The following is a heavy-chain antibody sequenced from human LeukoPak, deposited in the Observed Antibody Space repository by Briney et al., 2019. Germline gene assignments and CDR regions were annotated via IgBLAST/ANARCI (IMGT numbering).Heavy chain of an antibody. CDR3: ARDSVAAAGKDY. J-gene: IGHJ4*02. CDR1: GYTFTSYY. D-gene: IGHD6-13*01. CDR2: INPSGGST. Sequence: GASVKVSCKASGYTFTSYYMHWVRQAPGQGLEWMGIINPSGGSTSYAQKFQGRVTMTRDMSTSTVYMELSSPRSEDTAVCYCARDSVAAAGKDYWGQGTLVTVSS. V-gene: IGHV1-46*01.